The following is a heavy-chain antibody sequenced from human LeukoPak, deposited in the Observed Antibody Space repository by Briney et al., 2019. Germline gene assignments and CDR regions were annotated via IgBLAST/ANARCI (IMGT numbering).Heavy chain of an antibody. J-gene: IGHJ4*02. CDR1: GGSFSGYY. CDR2: INPSGRT. CDR3: ARGRPAVGDY. V-gene: IGHV4-34*01. Sequence: KASETLSLTCAVYGGSFSGYYWSWIRQPPGKGLEWNGEINPSGRTNYNPTLKSRVTISVDTSKNQFFLKRSSVTAADTAVYYCARGRPAVGDYWGQGTLVSVSS.